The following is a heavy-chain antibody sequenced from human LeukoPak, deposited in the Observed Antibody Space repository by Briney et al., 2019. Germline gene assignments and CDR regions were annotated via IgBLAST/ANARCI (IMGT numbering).Heavy chain of an antibody. D-gene: IGHD2-8*01. Sequence: GGSLRLSCAASGFTFSSYAMHWVRQAPGKGLEWVAVISYDGSNKYYADSVKGRFTISRDNSKNTLYLQMNSLRAEDTAVYYCARYCTNGVCYMDVWGKGTTVTVSS. CDR1: GFTFSSYA. J-gene: IGHJ6*03. V-gene: IGHV3-30-3*01. CDR3: ARYCTNGVCYMDV. CDR2: ISYDGSNK.